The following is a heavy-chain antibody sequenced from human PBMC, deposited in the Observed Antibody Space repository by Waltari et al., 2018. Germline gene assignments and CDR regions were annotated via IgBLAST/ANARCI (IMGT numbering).Heavy chain of an antibody. CDR3: ANKAPEIQGYYYYGMDV. D-gene: IGHD5-18*01. Sequence: EVQLLESGGGLVQPGGSLRLSCAASGFTFSSYAMSWVRQAPGKGLEWVSAISGSGGSTYYADSVKGRFTISRDNSKNTLYLQMNSLRAEDTAVYYCANKAPEIQGYYYYGMDVWGQGTTVTVSS. CDR2: ISGSGGST. J-gene: IGHJ6*02. CDR1: GFTFSSYA. V-gene: IGHV3-23*01.